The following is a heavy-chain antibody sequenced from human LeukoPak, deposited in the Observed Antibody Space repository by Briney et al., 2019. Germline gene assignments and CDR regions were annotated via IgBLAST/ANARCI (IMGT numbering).Heavy chain of an antibody. J-gene: IGHJ6*02. CDR2: INPSNGDT. V-gene: IGHV1-2*02. Sequence: ASVKVSCKASGYTVTGSRMQWARQAPGQGLEWMGWINPSNGDTNSEQKFQGRVTMTRDTSISTVYMELSRLTSDDTAVYYCARSWYGMDVWGQGTTVIVSS. CDR3: ARSWYGMDV. D-gene: IGHD6-13*01. CDR1: GYTVTGSR.